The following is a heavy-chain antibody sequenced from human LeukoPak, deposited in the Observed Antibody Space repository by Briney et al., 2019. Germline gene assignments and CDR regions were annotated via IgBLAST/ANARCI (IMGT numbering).Heavy chain of an antibody. CDR2: IYTSGST. CDR3: ARLANGIHLRVSFYHFDY. Sequence: PSETLSLTCTDSGGSISSYYWSWIRQPPGKGLEWIGYIYTSGSTNYNPSLKSRVTISVDTSKNQFSLKLSSVTAADTAVYYCARLANGIHLRVSFYHFDYWGQGTLVTVPS. V-gene: IGHV4-4*09. CDR1: GGSISSYY. J-gene: IGHJ4*02. D-gene: IGHD5-18*01.